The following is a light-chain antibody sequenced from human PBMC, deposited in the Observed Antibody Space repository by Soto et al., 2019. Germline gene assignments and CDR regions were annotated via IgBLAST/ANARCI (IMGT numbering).Light chain of an antibody. CDR1: QGISSW. CDR2: AAS. Sequence: DIQMTQSPSSVSASVGDRVTRTCRTSQGISSWLVWYQQKPGKAPKLLIYAASSLQSGVPSRFSGSGSGTDFTLTISGLQPEDLATYYCQQANSFPWTFGQGTKVEIK. J-gene: IGKJ1*01. CDR3: QQANSFPWT. V-gene: IGKV1-12*01.